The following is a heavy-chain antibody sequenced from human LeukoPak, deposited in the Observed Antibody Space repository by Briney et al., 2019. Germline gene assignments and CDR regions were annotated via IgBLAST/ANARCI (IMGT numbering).Heavy chain of an antibody. V-gene: IGHV1-2*02. CDR1: GYTFTDYY. J-gene: IGHJ5*02. D-gene: IGHD6-13*01. CDR2: INPQSGGT. CDR3: ARGSYWYDA. Sequence: ASVKVSCKASGYTFTDYYIQWVRQAPGQGPEWMGWINPQSGGTIYAQKFQGRVTMTRETSISTAYMELSRLKSDDTAVIYCARGSYWYDAWGQGTLVTVSS.